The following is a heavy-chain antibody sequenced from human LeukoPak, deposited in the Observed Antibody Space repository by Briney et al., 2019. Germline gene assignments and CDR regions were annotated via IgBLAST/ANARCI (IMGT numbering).Heavy chain of an antibody. V-gene: IGHV3-30*04. D-gene: IGHD2-21*02. Sequence: GGSLRLSCAASGFTFSSYAMHWVRQAPGKGLEWVAVISYDGSNKYYADSVKGRFTISRDNSKNTLYLQMNSLRAEDTAVYYCARERFCGGDCYDFDYWGQGTLVTVSS. CDR1: GFTFSSYA. CDR2: ISYDGSNK. J-gene: IGHJ4*02. CDR3: ARERFCGGDCYDFDY.